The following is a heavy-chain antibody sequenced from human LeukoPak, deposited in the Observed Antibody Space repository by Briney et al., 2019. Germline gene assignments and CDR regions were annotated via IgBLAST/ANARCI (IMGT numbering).Heavy chain of an antibody. Sequence: PGRSLRLSCAASGFTFSSYGMHWVRQAPGKGLEWVAVISYDGSTKYYADSVKGRFTISRDNSKNTLYLQMNSLRAEDTAVYYCAKVQWPHTGYFDYWGQGTLVTVSS. CDR2: ISYDGSTK. CDR3: AKVQWPHTGYFDY. CDR1: GFTFSSYG. D-gene: IGHD6-19*01. J-gene: IGHJ4*02. V-gene: IGHV3-30*18.